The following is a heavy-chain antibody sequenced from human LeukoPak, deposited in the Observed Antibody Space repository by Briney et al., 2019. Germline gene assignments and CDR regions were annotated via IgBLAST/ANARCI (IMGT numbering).Heavy chain of an antibody. V-gene: IGHV4-59*01. D-gene: IGHD5-18*01. Sequence: SETLSLTCTVSGGSISGYYWSWIRQPPGKGLEWIGYIYYSGSINYNPSLKSRVTISVDTSKNQFSLKLSSVTAADTAVDYCARDGIQLWFTFDYWGQGTLVTVSS. CDR1: GGSISGYY. CDR2: IYYSGSI. J-gene: IGHJ4*02. CDR3: ARDGIQLWFTFDY.